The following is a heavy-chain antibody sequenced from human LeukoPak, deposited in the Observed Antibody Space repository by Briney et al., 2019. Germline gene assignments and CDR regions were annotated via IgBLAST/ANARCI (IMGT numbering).Heavy chain of an antibody. Sequence: GASVKVSCKASGYTFTSYAMHWVRQAPGQRLEWMGWINAGNGNTKYSQEFQGRVTITRDTSASTAYMELSSLRSEDMAVYYCARDPYGDSTLDYWGQGTLVTVSS. CDR2: INAGNGNT. CDR1: GYTFTSYA. J-gene: IGHJ4*02. CDR3: ARDPYGDSTLDY. D-gene: IGHD4-17*01. V-gene: IGHV1-3*03.